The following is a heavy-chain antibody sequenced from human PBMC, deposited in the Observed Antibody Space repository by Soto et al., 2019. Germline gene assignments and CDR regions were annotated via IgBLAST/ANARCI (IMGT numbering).Heavy chain of an antibody. D-gene: IGHD3-10*01. CDR2: VSRSSSYI. CDR1: GFTFSGHT. CDR3: ARCMSIDGSGYALVDS. J-gene: IGHJ4*02. Sequence: EVQLVESGGGLVKPGGSLRLSCAASGFTFSGHTINWVRQAPGKGLEWVSSVSRSSSYIYSADSVKGPFTVSRDNAEKSLYPQMNSLRAEDTAIYYCARCMSIDGSGYALVDSWGQGTLVTVSS. V-gene: IGHV3-21*01.